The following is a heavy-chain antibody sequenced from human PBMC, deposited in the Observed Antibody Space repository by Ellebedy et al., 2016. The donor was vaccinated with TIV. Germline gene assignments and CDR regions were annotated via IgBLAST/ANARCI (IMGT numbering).Heavy chain of an antibody. J-gene: IGHJ4*02. V-gene: IGHV1-24*01. D-gene: IGHD1-7*01. CDR3: ATGGWNYGGYYFDY. Sequence: ASVKVSXXVSGYTLTELSMHWVRQAPGKGLEWMGGFDPEDGETIYAQKFQGRVTMTEDTSTDTAYMELSSLRSEDTAVYYCATGGWNYGGYYFDYWGQGTLVTVSS. CDR1: GYTLTELS. CDR2: FDPEDGET.